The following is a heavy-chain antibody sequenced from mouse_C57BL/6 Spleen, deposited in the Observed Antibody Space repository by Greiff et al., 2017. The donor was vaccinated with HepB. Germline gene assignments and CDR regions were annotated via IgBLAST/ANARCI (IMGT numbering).Heavy chain of an antibody. D-gene: IGHD4-1*01. CDR1: GYTFTSYW. CDR3: ARSNWETAMDY. J-gene: IGHJ4*01. V-gene: IGHV1-64*01. Sequence: VQLQQSGAELVKPGASVKLSCKASGYTFTSYWMHWVKQRPGQGLEWIGMIHPNSGSTNYNEKFKSKATLTVDKSSSTAYMQLSSLTSEDSAVYYCARSNWETAMDYWGQGTSVTVSS. CDR2: IHPNSGST.